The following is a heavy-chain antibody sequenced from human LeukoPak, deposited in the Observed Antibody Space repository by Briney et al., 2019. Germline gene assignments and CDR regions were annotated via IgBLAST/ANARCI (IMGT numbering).Heavy chain of an antibody. V-gene: IGHV3-30-3*01. D-gene: IGHD1-7*01. CDR2: ISYDGSNK. CDR3: VRDMSKAVTGTGAFDL. Sequence: GGSLRLSCAASGFTFSSYAMHWVRQAPGKGLEWVAVISYDGSNKYYADSVKGRFTISRDGAKNTLYLQMNSLRAEDTAVYYCVRDMSKAVTGTGAFDLWGQGTTVTVSS. CDR1: GFTFSSYA. J-gene: IGHJ3*01.